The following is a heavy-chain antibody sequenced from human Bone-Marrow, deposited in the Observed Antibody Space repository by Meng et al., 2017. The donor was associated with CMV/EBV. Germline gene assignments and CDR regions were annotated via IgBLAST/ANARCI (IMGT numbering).Heavy chain of an antibody. J-gene: IGHJ6*02. CDR3: AKDSRPAAMFYYGMHV. Sequence: GASLKISCAASGFTVSSNYMSWVRQAPGKGLEWVSVIYSGGSTYYADSVKGRFTISRDNSKNTLYLQMNSLRAEDTAVYYCAKDSRPAAMFYYGMHVWGQGTTVTVSS. CDR1: GFTVSSNY. D-gene: IGHD2-2*01. V-gene: IGHV3-66*01. CDR2: IYSGGST.